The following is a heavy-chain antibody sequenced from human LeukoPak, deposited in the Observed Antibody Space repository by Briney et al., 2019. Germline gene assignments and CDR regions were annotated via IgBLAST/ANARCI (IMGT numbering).Heavy chain of an antibody. J-gene: IGHJ3*02. V-gene: IGHV3-13*04. Sequence: PGGSLRLSCAASGLTFSSYDLHWIRQGPGKGLEWVSSIGASGDTYYSGSVKGRFTISRENAKKSVYLQMSSLSAEDRAVYFCVLGAYWNDDKNAFHIWGPGTMVTVSS. CDR1: GLTFSSYD. D-gene: IGHD1-1*01. CDR2: IGASGDT. CDR3: VLGAYWNDDKNAFHI.